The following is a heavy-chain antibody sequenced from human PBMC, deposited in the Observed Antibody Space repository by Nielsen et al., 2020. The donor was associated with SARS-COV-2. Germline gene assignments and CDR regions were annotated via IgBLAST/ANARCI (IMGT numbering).Heavy chain of an antibody. V-gene: IGHV4-39*07. CDR2: INHSGST. CDR1: GGSISSSSYY. J-gene: IGHJ6*02. Sequence: SETLSLTCTVSGGSISSSSYYWSWIRQPPGKGLEWIGEINHSGSTNYNPSLKSRVTISVDTSKNQFSLKLSSVTAADTAVYYCARGGRVDYYGSGSYWIWGYYYGMDVWGQGTTVTVSS. CDR3: ARGGRVDYYGSGSYWIWGYYYGMDV. D-gene: IGHD3-10*01.